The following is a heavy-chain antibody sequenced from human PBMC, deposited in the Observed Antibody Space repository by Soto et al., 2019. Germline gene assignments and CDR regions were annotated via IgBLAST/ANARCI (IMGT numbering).Heavy chain of an antibody. CDR3: ARGDKLEAAAGRLFDY. V-gene: IGHV3-74*01. J-gene: IGHJ4*02. CDR1: GFTFSSYW. D-gene: IGHD6-13*01. Sequence: QTGGSLRISCAASGFTFSSYWMHWVRQAPGKGLVWVSRINSDGSSTSYADSVKGRFTISRDNAKNTLYLQMNSLRAEDTAVYYCARGDKLEAAAGRLFDYWGQGTLVTVSS. CDR2: INSDGSST.